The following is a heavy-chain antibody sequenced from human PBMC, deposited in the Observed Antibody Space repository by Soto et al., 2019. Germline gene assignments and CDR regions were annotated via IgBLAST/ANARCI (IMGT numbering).Heavy chain of an antibody. CDR3: VKDKWYTNSWYLDY. J-gene: IGHJ4*02. CDR2: ISWNSGSI. D-gene: IGHD6-13*01. Sequence: EVQLVESGGTLVEPGRSLRLSCAASGFTFDDYAMHWVRQASGKGLEGVASISWNSGSIGYAVSVKGRFTCSRDNAKNSLSLQMNSLRHEDTSLYSCVKDKWYTNSWYLDYWGQGTLVTVSS. V-gene: IGHV3-9*01. CDR1: GFTFDDYA.